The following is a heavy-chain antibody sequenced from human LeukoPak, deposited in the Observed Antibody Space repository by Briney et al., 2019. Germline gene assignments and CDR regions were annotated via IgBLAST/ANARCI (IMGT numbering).Heavy chain of an antibody. V-gene: IGHV3-23*01. J-gene: IGHJ4*01. CDR2: ISGSGGST. CDR1: GFTFSSYA. Sequence: GGSLRLSCAASGFTFSSYAMSWVRQAPGKGLEWVSAISGSGGSTYYADSVKGRFTISGDNSKNTLYLQMNSLRAEDTAVYYCAKDMTTAVAGTLFDCWGQGTLVTVSS. D-gene: IGHD6-19*01. CDR3: AKDMTTAVAGTLFDC.